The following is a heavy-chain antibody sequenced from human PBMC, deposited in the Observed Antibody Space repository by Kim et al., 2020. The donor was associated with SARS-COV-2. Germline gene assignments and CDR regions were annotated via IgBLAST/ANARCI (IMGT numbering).Heavy chain of an antibody. CDR2: IRKKAQNYAT. J-gene: IGHJ4*02. CDR1: GFTFSDSS. V-gene: IGHV3-73*01. CDR3: LIRVVGTSAVDH. D-gene: IGHD2-21*01. Sequence: GGYLRLSCAASGFTFSDSSVHWVRQASGKGLEWVGLIRKKAQNYATAYASSVRGRFTVSRDDSKNTASLQMNSLKTEDTAVYYCLIRVVGTSAVDHWGQGTLVTVSS.